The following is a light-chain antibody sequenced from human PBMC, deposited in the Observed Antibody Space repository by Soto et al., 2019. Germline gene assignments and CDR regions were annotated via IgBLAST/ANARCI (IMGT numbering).Light chain of an antibody. CDR1: QNIRSNY. Sequence: VLTQSPGTLSLSPGQRANLSCRASQNIRSNYVAWYQQKPGQAPRLLIFGSSSTATGIPDRFSASGSGTDFTLTISRLEPEDFAVYYCQQYGYEPLTFGGGTKVDIK. V-gene: IGKV3-20*01. CDR2: GSS. J-gene: IGKJ4*01. CDR3: QQYGYEPLT.